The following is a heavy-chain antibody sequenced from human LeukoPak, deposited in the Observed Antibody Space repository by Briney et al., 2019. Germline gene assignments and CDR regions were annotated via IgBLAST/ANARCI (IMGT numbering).Heavy chain of an antibody. D-gene: IGHD2-8*02. J-gene: IGHJ5*02. CDR1: EFTFSTYY. CDR3: ATIGTVGSFPFDP. V-gene: IGHV3-21*06. Sequence: NPGGSLRLSCAASEFTFSTYYMSWVRQTPEKGLEWVSSISIGSTYINYADSVKGRFTISRDDAKSSLYLQMNSLRAEDTAVYYCATIGTVGSFPFDPWGQGTLVTVSS. CDR2: ISIGSTYI.